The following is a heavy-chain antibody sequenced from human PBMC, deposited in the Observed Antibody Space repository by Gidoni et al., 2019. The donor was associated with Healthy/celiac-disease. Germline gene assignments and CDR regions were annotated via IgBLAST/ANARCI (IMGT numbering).Heavy chain of an antibody. V-gene: IGHV4-4*02. D-gene: IGHD2-15*01. CDR2: SYHSGGT. CDR3: ARNARDCSGGSCYTYYYYYMDV. J-gene: IGHJ6*03. CDR1: GGSISRSNW. Sequence: QVQLQESGPGLVKPSGTLSLPCAVSGGSISRSNWWRWVRQPPGTGLEWIGDSYHSGGTNYNPALTRRATISVDKSKNQFSLKLSSVTAADTAVYYCARNARDCSGGSCYTYYYYYMDVWGKGTTVTVSS.